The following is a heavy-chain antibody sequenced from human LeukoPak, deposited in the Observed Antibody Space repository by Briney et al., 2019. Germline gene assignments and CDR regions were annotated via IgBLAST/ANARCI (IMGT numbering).Heavy chain of an antibody. CDR2: IYYSRST. J-gene: IGHJ2*01. CDR3: AGLLWFFDL. V-gene: IGHV4-59*01. Sequence: PSETLSHTCTVSGGSISSYCWSWIRQPPGNEQEWMWYIYYSRSTNDHSSLKSRATIAVDTSKNQFSLKLSSVPAADTAVYYCAGLLWFFDLWGRGTLVTVYS. CDR1: GGSISSYC.